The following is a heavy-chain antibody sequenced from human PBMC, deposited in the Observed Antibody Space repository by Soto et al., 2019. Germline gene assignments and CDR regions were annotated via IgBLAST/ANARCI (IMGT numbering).Heavy chain of an antibody. D-gene: IGHD1-1*01. CDR1: GFTFSTYA. J-gene: IGHJ6*02. Sequence: EVQLLESGGGLVQPGGSLRLSCAASGFTFSTYAMNWVRQAPGNGLEWVSALSGSGGSIHYADSVKGRFTISRDNSKNTLYLQMNSLRDEDTAVYHCVKGYWKGDVRGQGTTVTVSS. CDR3: VKGYWKGDV. CDR2: LSGSGGSI. V-gene: IGHV3-23*01.